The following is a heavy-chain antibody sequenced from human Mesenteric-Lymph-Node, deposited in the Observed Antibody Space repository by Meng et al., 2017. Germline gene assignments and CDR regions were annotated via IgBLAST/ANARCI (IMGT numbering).Heavy chain of an antibody. V-gene: IGHV6-1*01. D-gene: IGHD5-24*01. CDR2: TYYRSNWYS. Sequence: QVQLQQSGPGLVKPSQTLSLTCAISGDSASSTGAAWNWIRQSPSRGLEWLGRTYYRSNWYSNYAVSVESRITINPDTSKNQFSLKLNSVTTADTAMYYCARPRRWLQSEFDFWGPGTLVTVSS. CDR1: GDSASSTGAA. CDR3: ARPRRWLQSEFDF. J-gene: IGHJ4*02.